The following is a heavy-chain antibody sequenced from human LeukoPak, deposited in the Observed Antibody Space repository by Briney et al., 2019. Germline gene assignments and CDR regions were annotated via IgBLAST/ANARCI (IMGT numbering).Heavy chain of an antibody. CDR2: IWNDGTTT. J-gene: IGHJ4*02. V-gene: IGHV3-33*08. Sequence: GGSLRLSCAASGFTFSTHAMHWVRQAPGKGLEWVGVIWNDGTTTFYADAVRGRFTISRDNSKNTLYLQMNSLRAEDTAVYYCARDRTNFVDYWGQGTLVTVSS. D-gene: IGHD3-9*01. CDR1: GFTFSTHA. CDR3: ARDRTNFVDY.